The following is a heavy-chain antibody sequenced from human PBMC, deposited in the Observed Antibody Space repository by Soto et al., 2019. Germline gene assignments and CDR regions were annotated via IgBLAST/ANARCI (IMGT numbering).Heavy chain of an antibody. V-gene: IGHV3-20*01. J-gene: IGHJ5*02. Sequence: EVQLVESGGGVVRPGGSLRLSCAASGFTFDDYGMSWVRQAPGKGLEWVSGINWNGGSTGYADSVKGRFTISRDNAKNSLYLQRNSLRAEDTALYHCARTSSSGWTLAWFDPWGQGTLVTVSS. D-gene: IGHD6-19*01. CDR1: GFTFDDYG. CDR2: INWNGGST. CDR3: ARTSSSGWTLAWFDP.